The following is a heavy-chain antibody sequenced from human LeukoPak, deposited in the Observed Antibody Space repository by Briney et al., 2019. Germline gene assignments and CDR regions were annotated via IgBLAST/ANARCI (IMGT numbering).Heavy chain of an antibody. CDR3: ARTYYDSSGYIDY. Sequence: SETLSLTCTVSGGSISSYYWSWIRQPPGKGLEWIGYIYYSGSTNYNPSLKSRVTISVDTSKNQFSLKLSSVTAADTAVYYCARTYYDSSGYIDYWGQGTLVTVSS. CDR1: GGSISSYY. CDR2: IYYSGST. D-gene: IGHD3-22*01. J-gene: IGHJ4*02. V-gene: IGHV4-59*08.